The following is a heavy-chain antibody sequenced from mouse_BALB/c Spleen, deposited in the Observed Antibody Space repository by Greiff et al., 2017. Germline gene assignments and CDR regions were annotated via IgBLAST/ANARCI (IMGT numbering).Heavy chain of an antibody. D-gene: IGHD2-14*01. CDR1: GYTFTSYT. J-gene: IGHJ2*01. CDR2: INPSSGYT. V-gene: IGHV1-4*01. CDR3: ARGGDRYDCFDY. Sequence: QVQLKQSGAELARPGASVKMSCKASGYTFTSYTMHWVKQRPGQGLEWIGYINPSSGYTNYNQKFKDKATLTADKSSSTAYMQLSSLTSEDSAVYYCARGGDRYDCFDYWGQGTTLTVSS.